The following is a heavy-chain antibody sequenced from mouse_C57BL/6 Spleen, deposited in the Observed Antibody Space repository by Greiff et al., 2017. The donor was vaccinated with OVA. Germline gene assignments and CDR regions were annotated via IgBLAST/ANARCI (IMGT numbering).Heavy chain of an antibody. J-gene: IGHJ3*01. V-gene: IGHV2-2*01. CDR1: GFSLTSYG. CDR2: IWSGGST. CDR3: ARQNYGSSYGFAY. D-gene: IGHD1-1*01. Sequence: VHLVESGPGLVQPSQSLSITCTVSGFSLTSYGVHWVRQSPGKGLEWLGVIWSGGSTDYNAAFISRLSISKDNSKSQVFFKMNSLQADDTAIYYCARQNYGSSYGFAYWGQGTLVTVSA.